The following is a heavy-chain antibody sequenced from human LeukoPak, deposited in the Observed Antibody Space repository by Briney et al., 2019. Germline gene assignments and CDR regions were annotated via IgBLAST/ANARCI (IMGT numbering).Heavy chain of an antibody. D-gene: IGHD3-22*01. Sequence: GGSLRLSCAASAFTFDDNGMSWVRQAPGKGLEWVSGINWNGGSTGYADSVKGRFTISRDNAKNSLYLQMNSLRAEDTALYYCARADSTGYFLGHFDYWGQGTLVTV. CDR1: AFTFDDNG. J-gene: IGHJ4*02. CDR2: INWNGGST. CDR3: ARADSTGYFLGHFDY. V-gene: IGHV3-20*04.